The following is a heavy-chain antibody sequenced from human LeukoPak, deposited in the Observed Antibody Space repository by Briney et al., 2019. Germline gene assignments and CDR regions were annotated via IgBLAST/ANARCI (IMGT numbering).Heavy chain of an antibody. D-gene: IGHD5-12*01. J-gene: IGHJ4*02. CDR1: VYTFTSYD. CDR3: ARGRSTGYPYYFEY. Sequence: ASVKVSCKASVYTFTSYDINWVRHATGQGLEWMGWMNPNSGSTGYAQKFQGRVTITRNTSISTAYMELSGLRSEDTAVYYCARGRSTGYPYYFEYWGQGTLVTVSS. CDR2: MNPNSGST. V-gene: IGHV1-8*03.